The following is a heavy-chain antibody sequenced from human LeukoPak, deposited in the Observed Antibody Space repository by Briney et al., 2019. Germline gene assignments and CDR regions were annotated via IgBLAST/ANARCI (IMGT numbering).Heavy chain of an antibody. V-gene: IGHV3-23*01. CDR2: ASGGGGST. CDR1: GFTFTSFA. Sequence: GSLRLSCAASGFTFTSFAMSWVRQAPGKGLEWVSTASGGGGSTFYADSVKGVFTFSRDNPRNTVSLQLKTRRAEDRDVYLCAKDRDLTGDLKPGYLDCWGQAGLASVCS. J-gene: IGHJ4*02. D-gene: IGHD7-27*01. CDR3: AKDRDLTGDLKPGYLDC.